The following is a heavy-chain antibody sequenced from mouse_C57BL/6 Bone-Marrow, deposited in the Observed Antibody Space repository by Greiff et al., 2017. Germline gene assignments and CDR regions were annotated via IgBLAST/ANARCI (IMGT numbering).Heavy chain of an antibody. CDR1: GYTFTDYY. V-gene: IGHV1-75*01. J-gene: IGHJ1*03. Sequence: QVHVKQSGPELVKPGASVKISCKASGYTFTDYYINWVKQRPGQGLEWIGWIFPGSGSTYYNEKFKGKATLTVDKSSSTAYMLLSSLTSEDSAVYFCAREGTTVVGGYFDVWGTGTTVTVSS. CDR2: IFPGSGST. CDR3: AREGTTVVGGYFDV. D-gene: IGHD1-1*01.